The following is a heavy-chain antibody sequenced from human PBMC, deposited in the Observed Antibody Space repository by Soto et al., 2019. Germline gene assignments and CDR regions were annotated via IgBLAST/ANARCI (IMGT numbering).Heavy chain of an antibody. CDR2: ISSSSSYI. CDR3: ARDVRFLEWVYGMDV. J-gene: IGHJ6*02. CDR1: GFTFSSYS. Sequence: GESLKISCAASGFTFSSYSMNWVRQAPGNGLEWVSSISSSSSYIYYADSVKGRFTISRDNAKNSLYLQMNSLRAEDTAVYYCARDVRFLEWVYGMDVWGQGTTVTVSS. D-gene: IGHD3-3*01. V-gene: IGHV3-21*01.